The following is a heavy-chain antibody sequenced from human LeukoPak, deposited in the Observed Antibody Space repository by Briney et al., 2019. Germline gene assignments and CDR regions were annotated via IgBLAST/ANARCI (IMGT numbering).Heavy chain of an antibody. V-gene: IGHV4-59*01. CDR1: GGSISSYY. CDR3: ARDSGYSYGYDY. CDR2: LFYSGST. D-gene: IGHD5-18*01. Sequence: SETLSLTCTVSGGSISSYYWSWIRQPPGKGPEWIGYLFYSGSTNYNPSLKSRVTISADTSKNQFSLKLTAVNTADTAVYYCARDSGYSYGYDYWGLGTLVTVSS. J-gene: IGHJ4*02.